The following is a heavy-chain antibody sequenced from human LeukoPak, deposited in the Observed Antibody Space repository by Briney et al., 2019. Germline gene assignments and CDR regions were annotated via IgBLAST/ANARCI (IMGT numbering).Heavy chain of an antibody. J-gene: IGHJ4*02. CDR2: INPSGGST. D-gene: IGHD6-6*01. Sequence: GASVKVSCKASGYTFTSYYMHWVRQAPGQGLEWMGIINPSGGSTSYAQKFQGRVTMTRDTSTSTVYMELSSLRSEDTAVYHCARKGPWGLEYSSSAGDYWGQGTLVTVSS. V-gene: IGHV1-46*01. CDR1: GYTFTSYY. CDR3: ARKGPWGLEYSSSAGDY.